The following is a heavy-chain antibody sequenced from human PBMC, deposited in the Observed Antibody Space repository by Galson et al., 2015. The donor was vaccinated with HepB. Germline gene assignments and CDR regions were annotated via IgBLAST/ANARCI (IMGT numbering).Heavy chain of an antibody. CDR3: AGGLGVWYFNL. CDR2: IAYDGSNK. CDR1: GFTFSSYA. J-gene: IGHJ2*01. D-gene: IGHD3/OR15-3a*01. Sequence: SLRLSCAASGFTFSSYAMHWVRQAPGKGLEWVALIAYDGSNKDYAYSVKGRFTISRDNSKNILYLRMNSLRAEETAVYYFAGGLGVWYFNLWGRGTLVSVSS. V-gene: IGHV3-30*03.